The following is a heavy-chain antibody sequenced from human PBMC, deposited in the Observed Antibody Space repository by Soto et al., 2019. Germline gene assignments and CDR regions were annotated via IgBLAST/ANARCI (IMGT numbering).Heavy chain of an antibody. D-gene: IGHD6-13*01. J-gene: IGHJ5*02. CDR3: ATVPWTAAAS. CDR2: IKPDGSEQ. CDR1: GFTFSDNW. V-gene: IGHV3-7*01. Sequence: PGGSLRLSCAASGFTFSDNWMNWVRQAPGKWLEWVATIKPDGSEQDYVEFVKGRFTISRDNAKNSLYLQMNSLRAEDTAVYYCATVPWTAAASWGQGTLVIVSS.